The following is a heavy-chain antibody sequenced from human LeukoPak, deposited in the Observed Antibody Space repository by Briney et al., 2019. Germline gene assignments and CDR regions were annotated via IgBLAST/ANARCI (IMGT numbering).Heavy chain of an antibody. CDR3: AKFEFGF. D-gene: IGHD3-16*01. CDR1: GFTFSSYW. CDR2: ISSYGSST. Sequence: GGSLRLSCAASGFTFSSYWMHWVRQAPGKGLVWVSRISSYGSSTNYADSVKGRFTISRDNAKNTLYLQMNSLRDEDTAVYYCAKFEFGFWGQGTLVTGSS. J-gene: IGHJ4*02. V-gene: IGHV3-74*01.